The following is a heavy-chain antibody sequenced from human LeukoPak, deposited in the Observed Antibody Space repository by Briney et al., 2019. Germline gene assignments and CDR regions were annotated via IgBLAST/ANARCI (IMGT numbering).Heavy chain of an antibody. Sequence: ASVKVSCKASGYTLTDYYLHWVRQAPGQGLEWLGWINPNSGGTNYAQKFQGRVTMTRDTSISTAYMELSRLRSDDTAVYYCARSRLLSSWNPGGLLKSWFDPWGQGTLVTVSS. CDR1: GYTLTDYY. V-gene: IGHV1-2*02. J-gene: IGHJ5*02. CDR2: INPNSGGT. CDR3: ARSRLLSSWNPGGLLKSWFDP. D-gene: IGHD6-13*01.